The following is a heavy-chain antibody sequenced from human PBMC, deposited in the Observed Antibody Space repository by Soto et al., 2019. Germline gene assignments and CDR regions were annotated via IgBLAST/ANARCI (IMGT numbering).Heavy chain of an antibody. CDR2: ISSSGSTI. J-gene: IGHJ4*02. D-gene: IGHD3-10*01. CDR3: ARASYYYGSGSYSFDY. Sequence: PGVSLRLSCAASGFTFSSYEMNWVRQAPGKGLEWVSYISSSGSTIYYADSVKGRFTISRDNAKNSLYLQMNSLRAEDTAVYYCARASYYYGSGSYSFDYWGQGTLVTVSS. CDR1: GFTFSSYE. V-gene: IGHV3-48*03.